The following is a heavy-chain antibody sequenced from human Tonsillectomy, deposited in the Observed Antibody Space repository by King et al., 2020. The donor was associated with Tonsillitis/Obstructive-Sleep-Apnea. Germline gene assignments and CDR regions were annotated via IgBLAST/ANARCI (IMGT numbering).Heavy chain of an antibody. V-gene: IGHV1-46*01. CDR1: GYTFTSSY. J-gene: IGHJ4*02. CDR3: ASEYSSSSWARFDY. Sequence: QLVQSGAEVKKPGASVKVSCKASGYTFTSSYMHWVRQAPGQGLEWMGIINPSGGSTSYAQKFQGRVTMSRDTSTSTVYVGLSSLRSEDTAVYYCASEYSSSSWARFDYWGQGTLVTVSS. D-gene: IGHD6-6*01. CDR2: INPSGGST.